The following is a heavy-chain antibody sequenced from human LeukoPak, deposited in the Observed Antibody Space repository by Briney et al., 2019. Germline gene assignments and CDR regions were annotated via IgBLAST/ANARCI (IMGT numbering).Heavy chain of an antibody. V-gene: IGHV2-70*01. CDR1: GFSLSTSGMC. CDR3: AWIRRYDSSGYRYYFDY. Sequence: ASGPTLMNPTQTLTLTCTFSGFSLSTSGMCVSWIRQPPGKALEWLALIDWDDDKYYSTSLKTRLTISKDTSKNQVVLTMTNMDPVDTATYYCAWIRRYDSSGYRYYFDYWGQGTLVTVSS. CDR2: IDWDDDK. D-gene: IGHD3-22*01. J-gene: IGHJ4*02.